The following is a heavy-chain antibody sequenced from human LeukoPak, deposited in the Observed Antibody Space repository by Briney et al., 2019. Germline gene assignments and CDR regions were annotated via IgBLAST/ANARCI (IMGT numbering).Heavy chain of an antibody. Sequence: GGSLRLSCAASGFNFKTYTLTWVRQAPGKRPEWLSSITAGDGATYYADSMRGRFTISRDYSRNTVYLHLSGLRAEDTAVYYCARDRSTDAISEFWGQGTLVAVSS. J-gene: IGHJ4*02. CDR3: ARDRSTDAISEF. V-gene: IGHV3-23*01. CDR1: GFNFKTYT. CDR2: ITAGDGAT. D-gene: IGHD1-1*01.